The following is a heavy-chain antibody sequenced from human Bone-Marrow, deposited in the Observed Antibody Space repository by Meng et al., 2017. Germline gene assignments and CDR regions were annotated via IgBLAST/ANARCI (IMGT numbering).Heavy chain of an antibody. CDR2: LYSDATA. D-gene: IGHD3-22*01. J-gene: IGHJ4*01. CDR3: TRRFYYDSGGYYHFES. V-gene: IGHV3-66*02. Sequence: GGSLRLSCAGSGFNVNSNYMSWVRQAPGKGLEWVSVLYSDATAYYADSVKGRFTISRDNSKNTVYLQMNNLRAEDTAVYYCTRRFYYDSGGYYHFESWGHGTQVTVSS. CDR1: GFNVNSNY.